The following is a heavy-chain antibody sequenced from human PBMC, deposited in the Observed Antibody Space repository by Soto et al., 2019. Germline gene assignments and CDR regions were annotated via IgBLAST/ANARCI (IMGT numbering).Heavy chain of an antibody. CDR1: GLNFNGYT. D-gene: IGHD3-10*01. CDR3: AKPVYGSGSPDY. CDR2: IAETGSST. V-gene: IGHV3-23*01. Sequence: GGPLRLSFPTSGLNFNGYTMSWVRQAPGQGLEWVSGIAETGSSTYYADSVKGRFTISRDNSENTLYLQMNNLSAEYTAIYYCAKPVYGSGSPDYWGQGTLVTVSS. J-gene: IGHJ4*02.